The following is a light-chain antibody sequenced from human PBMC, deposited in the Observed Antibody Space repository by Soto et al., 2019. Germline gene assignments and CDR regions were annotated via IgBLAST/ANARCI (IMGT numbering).Light chain of an antibody. CDR1: QSVSSN. Sequence: EIVMTQSPATLSVSPGERATLSCRASQSVSSNLAWYQRKPGRAPRLLIYGASTRATGIPARFSGSGSGTEFTLTISSLQSEDFAVYYCQQYNNWPSWTFGQGTKV. V-gene: IGKV3-15*01. J-gene: IGKJ1*01. CDR3: QQYNNWPSWT. CDR2: GAS.